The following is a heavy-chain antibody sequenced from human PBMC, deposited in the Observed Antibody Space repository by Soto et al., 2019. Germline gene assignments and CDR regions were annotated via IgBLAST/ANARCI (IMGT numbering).Heavy chain of an antibody. CDR3: ARSPTGHLLWFDP. D-gene: IGHD4-17*01. Sequence: SETLSLTCTVSGGSISSSSYYWGWIRQPPGKGLEWIGSIYYSGSTYYNPSLKSRVTISVDTSKNQFSLKLSSVTAADTAVYYCARSPTGHLLWFDPWGQGTLVTVSS. J-gene: IGHJ5*02. CDR1: GGSISSSSYY. CDR2: IYYSGST. V-gene: IGHV4-39*01.